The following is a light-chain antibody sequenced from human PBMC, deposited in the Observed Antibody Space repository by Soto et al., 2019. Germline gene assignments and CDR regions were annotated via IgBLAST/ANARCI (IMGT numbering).Light chain of an antibody. CDR3: CSYAGSYTLI. CDR1: SSDGGGYNY. V-gene: IGLV2-11*01. Sequence: SGLAQPRSVSGSPGRSVTISCTGTSSDGGGYNYVSWYQQHPGKAPKLMIYDVSKRPSGVPDRFSGPKSGNTASLTISGLQAEDEADYYCCSYAGSYTLIFGTGTKVTVL. CDR2: DVS. J-gene: IGLJ1*01.